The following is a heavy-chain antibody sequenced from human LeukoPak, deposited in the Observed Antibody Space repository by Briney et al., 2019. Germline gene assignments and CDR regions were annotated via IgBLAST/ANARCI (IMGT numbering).Heavy chain of an antibody. V-gene: IGHV1-18*01. D-gene: IGHD5-18*01. J-gene: IGHJ4*02. Sequence: VASVKVSCKASGYTFTTYGLSWVRQAPGQGLEWMGWISAYNGNTNYAQKLQGRVTMTTDTSTSTAYMELRSLRSDDTAVYYCARELSPIQLWSPSDYWGQGTLVTVSS. CDR2: ISAYNGNT. CDR1: GYTFTTYG. CDR3: ARELSPIQLWSPSDY.